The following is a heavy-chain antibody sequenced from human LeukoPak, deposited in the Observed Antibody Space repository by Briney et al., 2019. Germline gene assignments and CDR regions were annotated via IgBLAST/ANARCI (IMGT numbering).Heavy chain of an antibody. D-gene: IGHD3-3*01. Sequence: PSQTLSLTCTVSGGSISSGSYYWGWIRQPAGKGLEWIGRIYTSGSTNYNPSLKSRVTISVDTSKNQFSLKLSSVTAADTAVYYCASEGGIFGVVIINYWGQGTLVTVSS. V-gene: IGHV4-61*02. CDR3: ASEGGIFGVVIINY. CDR2: IYTSGST. J-gene: IGHJ4*02. CDR1: GGSISSGSYY.